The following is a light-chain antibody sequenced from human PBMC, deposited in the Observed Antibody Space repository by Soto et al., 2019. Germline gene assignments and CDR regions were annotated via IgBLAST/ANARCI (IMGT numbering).Light chain of an antibody. Sequence: LTQPHSVSESPGKTVTISCTRSSGDIVSNYVQWYQQRPGSAPTTVIYEDNQRPSGVPDRFSGSIDSSSNSASLTISGQKPEDEADYYCQSYDSSNQVFGGGTKLTVL. V-gene: IGLV6-57*04. CDR1: SGDIVSNY. CDR2: EDN. CDR3: QSYDSSNQV. J-gene: IGLJ2*01.